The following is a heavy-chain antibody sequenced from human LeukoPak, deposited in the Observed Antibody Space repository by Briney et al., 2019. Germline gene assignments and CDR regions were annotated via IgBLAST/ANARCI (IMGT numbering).Heavy chain of an antibody. CDR3: AKDHRGGY. CDR2: VSGSGDTT. V-gene: IGHV3-23*01. J-gene: IGHJ4*02. CDR1: GFTFSNFV. D-gene: IGHD2-15*01. Sequence: GGSLRLSCAASGFTFSNFVMSWVRQAPGKGLEWVSAVSGSGDTTYYPGSVKGRFTISRDNSRNTLFLQMNSLRAEDTAVYYCAKDHRGGYWGQGTLVTVSS.